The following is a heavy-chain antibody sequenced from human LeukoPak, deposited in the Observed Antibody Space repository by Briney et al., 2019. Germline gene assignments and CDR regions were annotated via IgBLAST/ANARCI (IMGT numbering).Heavy chain of an antibody. Sequence: GGSLRLSCAASGFTFSRSAVHWVRQAPGKGLEWVAVISHDGSNTDYTDSVKGRFTISRDNSKNTLYLQMNSLRAEDTAVYYCAKEMKPLMHFDYWGQGTLVTVSS. CDR3: AKEMKPLMHFDY. V-gene: IGHV3-30*18. D-gene: IGHD1-14*01. CDR1: GFTFSRSA. CDR2: ISHDGSNT. J-gene: IGHJ4*02.